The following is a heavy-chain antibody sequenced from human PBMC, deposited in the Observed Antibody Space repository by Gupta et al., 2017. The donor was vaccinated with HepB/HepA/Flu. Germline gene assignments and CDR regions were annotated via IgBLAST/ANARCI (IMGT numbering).Heavy chain of an antibody. CDR3: AKDLHFWNAMDV. Sequence: EVHLLQSGGGLVQPGGSLRLSCAASGLTLTGPAMSWVRQAPGKGLEWVSGTGSDMRTHYADSVKGRFTISRDNSQTTLSLDMNSLRAEDTAVYYCAKDLHFWNAMDVWGEGTTVTVSS. CDR2: TGSDMRT. V-gene: IGHV3-23*01. D-gene: IGHD3-3*02. J-gene: IGHJ6*03. CDR1: GLTLTGPA.